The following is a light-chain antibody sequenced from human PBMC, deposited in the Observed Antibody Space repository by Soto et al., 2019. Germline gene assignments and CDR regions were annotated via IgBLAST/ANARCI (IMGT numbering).Light chain of an antibody. J-gene: IGKJ2*01. Sequence: EIVMTQSPATLSVSPGERATLSCRASQSVSSNIAWYQQKPGQAPRLLIYGASTRATGIPARFSGSGSGTEFTLTISSLQSEDFAVYYCQQYNNWPPYTFGQRTKLEIK. CDR3: QQYNNWPPYT. V-gene: IGKV3-15*01. CDR1: QSVSSN. CDR2: GAS.